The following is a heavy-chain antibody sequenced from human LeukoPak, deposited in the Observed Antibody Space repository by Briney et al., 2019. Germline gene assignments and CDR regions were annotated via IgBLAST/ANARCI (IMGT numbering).Heavy chain of an antibody. CDR3: ARCSRSSTDCYSAFDI. CDR1: GFTFDDYG. Sequence: PGGSLRLSCEASGFTFDDYGMSWVRQSTGKGLEWVSAITNWNGGSTGYSDSVRGRFTISRDNDKNSLYLRMNSLRAEDTALYYCARCSRSSTDCYSAFDIWGQGTMVTVSS. D-gene: IGHD2-2*02. J-gene: IGHJ3*02. V-gene: IGHV3-20*04. CDR2: ITNWNGGST.